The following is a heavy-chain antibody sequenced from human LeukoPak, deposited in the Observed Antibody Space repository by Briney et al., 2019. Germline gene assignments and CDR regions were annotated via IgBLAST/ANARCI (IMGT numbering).Heavy chain of an antibody. CDR2: ISSSSSYT. D-gene: IGHD4-17*01. J-gene: IGHJ4*02. V-gene: IGHV3-21*01. CDR1: GFTFSSYS. Sequence: PGGSLRLSCAASGFTFSSYSMNWVRQAPGKGLEWVSSISSSSSYTYYADSVKGRFTISRDNAKNSLYLQMNSLRAEDTAVYYCAREYGDYFDYWGQGTLVTVSS. CDR3: AREYGDYFDY.